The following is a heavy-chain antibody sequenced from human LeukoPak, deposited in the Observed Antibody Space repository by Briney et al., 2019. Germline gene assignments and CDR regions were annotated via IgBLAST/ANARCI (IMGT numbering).Heavy chain of an antibody. J-gene: IGHJ6*03. D-gene: IGHD2-2*02. V-gene: IGHV3-7*01. Sequence: HPGGSLRLSCAASGFTFSNYWMGWVRQAPGKGLEWVANIKQDGSEKYYVDFVKGRFTISRDNTKTSLYLQMNSLRNEDTAVYYCARDIGDCSSLSCYNHYYYMDVWGKGTTVTVSS. CDR2: IKQDGSEK. CDR3: ARDIGDCSSLSCYNHYYYMDV. CDR1: GFTFSNYW.